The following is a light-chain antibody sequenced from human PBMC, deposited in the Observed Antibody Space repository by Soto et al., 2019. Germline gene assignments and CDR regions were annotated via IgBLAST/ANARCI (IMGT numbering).Light chain of an antibody. CDR2: EVT. V-gene: IGLV2-8*01. J-gene: IGLJ3*02. Sequence: QSALTQPPSASGSPGQSVTISCTGTSSDVGAYNYVSWYQQHAGKAPKLVIYEVTKRPSGVPDRFPGSKSANTASLTVSGLQTEDEADYYSSSFAYSNTWVFGGGTKRTVL. CDR1: SSDVGAYNY. CDR3: SSFAYSNTWV.